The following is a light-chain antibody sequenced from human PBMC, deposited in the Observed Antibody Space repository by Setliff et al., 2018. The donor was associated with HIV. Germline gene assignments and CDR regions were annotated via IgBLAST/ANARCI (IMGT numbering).Light chain of an antibody. CDR2: DVS. J-gene: IGLJ1*01. CDR3: SSYTTTITPYV. Sequence: QSVLTQPPSASGSPGQSVTISCTGTSSDVGAYNYVSWYQQHPGKAPKLMIYDVSKRPSGVSNRFSGSKSGSTASLTISGLQAEDEGDYYCSSYTTTITPYVFGTGTKVTVL. V-gene: IGLV2-14*03. CDR1: SSDVGAYNY.